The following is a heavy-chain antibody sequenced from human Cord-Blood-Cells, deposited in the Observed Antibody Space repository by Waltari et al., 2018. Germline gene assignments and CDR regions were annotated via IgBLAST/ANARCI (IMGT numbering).Heavy chain of an antibody. CDR3: ARSHCSSTSCYEYFQH. V-gene: IGHV1-2*02. CDR1: GYTFTGYY. D-gene: IGHD2-2*01. Sequence: QVQLVQSGAEVTKPGASVKVSCKASGYTFTGYYMHWVRQAPGQGVEWMGWIKPNSGGTNYAQKFPGRVTMTRDTTISTAYMELSRLRSDDTAVYYCARSHCSSTSCYEYFQHWGQGTLVTVSS. CDR2: IKPNSGGT. J-gene: IGHJ1*01.